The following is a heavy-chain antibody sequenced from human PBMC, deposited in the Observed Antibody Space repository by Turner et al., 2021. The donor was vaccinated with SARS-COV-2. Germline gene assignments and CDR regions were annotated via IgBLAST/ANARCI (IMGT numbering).Heavy chain of an antibody. V-gene: IGHV1-69*01. J-gene: IGHJ3*02. CDR3: SSMDYGGDAGYAFDI. CDR1: GGTFSSYS. CDR2: ISPMYDTT. D-gene: IGHD4-17*01. Sequence: QVQLVQSRAECQKPGSSVEVSCEVSGGTFSSYSINWVRQARGHGLEWMGGISPMYDTTTYAQRFRGRVTITVDESTGTAYMDLTRLTSGATAIYFCSSMDYGGDAGYAFDIWAQGTWVTVSS.